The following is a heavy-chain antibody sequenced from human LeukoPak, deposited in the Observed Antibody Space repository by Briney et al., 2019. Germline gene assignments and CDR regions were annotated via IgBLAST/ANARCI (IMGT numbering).Heavy chain of an antibody. V-gene: IGHV3-30*02. J-gene: IGHJ4*02. CDR2: IRYDGSNK. CDR1: GFTFSSYG. Sequence: PGGSLRLSCAASGFTFSSYGMHWVRQAPGKGLEWVAFIRYDGSNKYYADSVKGRFTISRDNSKNTLYLQMNSLRAEDTAVYYCAKVVTGGIDYWGQGTLVTDSS. D-gene: IGHD7-27*01. CDR3: AKVVTGGIDY.